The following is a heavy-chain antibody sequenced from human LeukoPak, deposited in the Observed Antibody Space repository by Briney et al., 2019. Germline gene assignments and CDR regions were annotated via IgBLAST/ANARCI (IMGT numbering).Heavy chain of an antibody. CDR2: IYSGGST. J-gene: IGHJ6*02. D-gene: IGHD1-14*01. CDR3: ARGTEGVGYYYGMAV. Sequence: GGSLRLSCAASGFTVSSNYMSWVRQAPGKGLERVSVIYSGGSTYYADSVKGRFTISRHNSKNTLYLQMNSLRAEDTAVYYCARGTEGVGYYYGMAVWGQGTTVTVSS. V-gene: IGHV3-53*04. CDR1: GFTVSSNY.